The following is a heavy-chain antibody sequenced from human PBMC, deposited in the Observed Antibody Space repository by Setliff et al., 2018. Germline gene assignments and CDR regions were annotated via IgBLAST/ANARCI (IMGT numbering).Heavy chain of an antibody. CDR2: IYTSGNT. D-gene: IGHD6-19*01. CDR1: GGSISSGSYY. V-gene: IGHV4-61*02. Sequence: SETLSLTCTVSGGSISSGSYYWNWIRQPAGKGLEWIGRIYTSGNTNYNPSLKSRVTISVDTSKNQFSLKLSSVTAADTAVYYCARLLAGTGGFFYYGVDVWGQGTTVTVSS. CDR3: ARLLAGTGGFFYYGVDV. J-gene: IGHJ6*02.